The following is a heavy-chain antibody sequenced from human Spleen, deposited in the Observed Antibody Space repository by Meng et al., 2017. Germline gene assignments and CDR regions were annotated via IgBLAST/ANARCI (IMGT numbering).Heavy chain of an antibody. CDR1: GGSISGGDYY. CDR3: ARVNSDCGGVMCYKGWFDP. Sequence: QLQLQGSGPGLVKPSQTLVLTCSAVGGSISGGDYYWSWSRQPPGKGLEWIGYIHFSGSTYYNPSLNSRITISVDMSRNQFSLRLTSVTSADMAVYYCARVNSDCGGVMCYKGWFDPWGQGTLVTVSS. J-gene: IGHJ5*02. D-gene: IGHD2-21*01. CDR2: IHFSGST. V-gene: IGHV4-30-4*01.